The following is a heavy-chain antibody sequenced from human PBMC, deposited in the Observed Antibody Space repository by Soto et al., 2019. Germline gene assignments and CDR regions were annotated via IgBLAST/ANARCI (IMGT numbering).Heavy chain of an antibody. CDR3: ARALDSGYSPFYFDY. V-gene: IGHV1-69*01. CDR2: IIPIFGTA. CDR1: GYTFTGYY. Sequence: QVQLVQSGAEVQKPGASVKVSCKASGYTFTGYYMHWVRQAPGQGLEWMGGIIPIFGTANYAQKFQGRVTITADESTSTAYMELSSLRSEDTAVYYCARALDSGYSPFYFDYWGQGTLVTVSS. D-gene: IGHD3-22*01. J-gene: IGHJ4*02.